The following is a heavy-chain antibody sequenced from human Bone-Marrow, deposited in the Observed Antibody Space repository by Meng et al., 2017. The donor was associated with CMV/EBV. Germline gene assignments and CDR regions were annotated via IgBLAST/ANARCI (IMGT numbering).Heavy chain of an antibody. J-gene: IGHJ6*02. CDR1: GGSISSYC. D-gene: IGHD5-18*01. V-gene: IGHV4-59*12. Sequence: SETLSLTCTVSGGSISSYCWSWIRQPPGKGLEWIGYIYYSGSTNYNPSLKSRVTISVDTSKNQFSLKLSSVTAADTAMYYCASARGYSFGYEGFYYGMDVWGQGTTVTVSS. CDR3: ASARGYSFGYEGFYYGMDV. CDR2: IYYSGST.